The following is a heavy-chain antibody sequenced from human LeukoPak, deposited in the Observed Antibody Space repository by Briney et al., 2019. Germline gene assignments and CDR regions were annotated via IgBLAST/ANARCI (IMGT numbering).Heavy chain of an antibody. D-gene: IGHD6-19*01. CDR2: IRNKANSYAT. CDR3: TRPYSSGPLDFDY. CDR1: GFTFSGSA. Sequence: PGGSLRLSCAASGFTFSGSAMHWVRQASGKGLEWVGRIRNKANSYATAYAASVKGRFTISRDDSKNTAYLQMNSLKTEDTAVYYCTRPYSSGPLDFDYWGQGTLVTVSS. J-gene: IGHJ4*02. V-gene: IGHV3-73*01.